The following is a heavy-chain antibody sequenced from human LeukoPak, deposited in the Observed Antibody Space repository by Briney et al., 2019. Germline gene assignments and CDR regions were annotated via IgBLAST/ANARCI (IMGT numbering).Heavy chain of an antibody. J-gene: IGHJ3*02. CDR1: GGTFSSYA. CDR3: ARGPMGPNYYDHFDI. CDR2: IIPIFGTA. V-gene: IGHV1-69*05. Sequence: ASXXVSCKASGGTFSSYAISWVRQAPGQGREWMGGIIPIFGTANYAQKFQGRVTITTDESTSTAYMELSSLRSENTAVYYCARGPMGPNYYDHFDIWGQGTMVTVSS. D-gene: IGHD3-22*01.